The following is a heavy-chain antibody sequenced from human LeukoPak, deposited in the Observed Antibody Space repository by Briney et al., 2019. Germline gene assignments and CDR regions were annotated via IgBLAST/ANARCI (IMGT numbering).Heavy chain of an antibody. V-gene: IGHV4-59*08. D-gene: IGHD6-25*01. CDR1: GGSISSYY. CDR3: ASSDISAAFDI. J-gene: IGHJ3*02. Sequence: SETLSLTCTVSGGSISSYYWSWIRQPPGKGLEWIGYIYYSGSTNYNPSLKSRVTISVDTSKNQFSLKLSSVTATDTAVYYCASSDISAAFDIWGQGTMVTVSS. CDR2: IYYSGST.